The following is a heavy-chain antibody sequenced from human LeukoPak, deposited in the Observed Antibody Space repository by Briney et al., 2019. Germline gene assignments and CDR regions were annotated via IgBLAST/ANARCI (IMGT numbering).Heavy chain of an antibody. V-gene: IGHV4-59*01. J-gene: IGHJ4*02. CDR3: ARDSGSNFDY. D-gene: IGHD2-15*01. CDR2: IYYSGST. Sequence: GSLRLSCAASGFTFSSYSMNWIRQPPGKGLEWIGYIYYSGSTNYNPSLKSRVTMSLDTSKNQFSLKLSSVTAADTAVYHCARDSGSNFDYWGQGTLVTVSS. CDR1: GFTFSSYS.